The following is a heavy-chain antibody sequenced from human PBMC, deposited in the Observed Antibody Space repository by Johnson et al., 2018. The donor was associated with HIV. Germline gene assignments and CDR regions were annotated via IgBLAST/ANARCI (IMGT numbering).Heavy chain of an antibody. D-gene: IGHD3-9*01. Sequence: QVQLVESGGGVVQPGRSLRLSCEGAGFTFSRYGMHWVRQAPGKGLEWVAVIWYDGSNKYYADSVKGRFTISRDNSKNTLYLQMNSLRAEDTALYYCARARRDFDWLCAFDIWGQGTMVTVSS. CDR3: ARARRDFDWLCAFDI. J-gene: IGHJ3*02. V-gene: IGHV3-33*08. CDR1: GFTFSRYG. CDR2: IWYDGSNK.